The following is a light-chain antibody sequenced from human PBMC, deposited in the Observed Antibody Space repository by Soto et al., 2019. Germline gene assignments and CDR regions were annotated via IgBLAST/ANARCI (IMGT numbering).Light chain of an antibody. CDR1: SSDAGNYNL. V-gene: IGLV2-23*01. J-gene: IGLJ3*02. CDR3: CSYAGSRV. CDR2: EGS. Sequence: QSALTQPASVSGSPGQSITISCTGTSSDAGNYNLVSWYQHHPGKAPKLMIYEGSKRPSGVSNRFSGSNSGTTASLTISGLQAEDEADYYCCSYAGSRVFGAGTQLTVL.